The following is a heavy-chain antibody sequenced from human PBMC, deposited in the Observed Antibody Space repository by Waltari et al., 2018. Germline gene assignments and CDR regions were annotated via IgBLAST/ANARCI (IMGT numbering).Heavy chain of an antibody. V-gene: IGHV3-74*03. J-gene: IGHJ5*02. CDR2: INYDGSDI. CDR3: VRCLANSLYNWLDP. CDR1: GFSFSTSR. Sequence: EVQLVESGGGLVQPGGSLRLSCAASGFSFSTSRMHWVRQAPGTGLVWVSRINYDGSDITYADSVKGRFTISRDNAKNTLYLQMNSLSVEDTAVYYCVRCLANSLYNWLDPWGQGTLVTVSS. D-gene: IGHD3-16*01.